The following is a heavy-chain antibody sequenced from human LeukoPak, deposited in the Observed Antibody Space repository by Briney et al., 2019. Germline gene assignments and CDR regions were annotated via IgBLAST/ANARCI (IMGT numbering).Heavy chain of an antibody. CDR2: INPNSGGT. Sequence: ASVKVSCKASGYTFTGYYMHWVRQAPGQGLEWMGWINPNSGGTNYAQKFQGRVTMTRDTSISTAYMELSRLRSDDTAVYYCARESSSAYYNGSGRDYYFDYWGQGTLVTVSS. V-gene: IGHV1-2*02. J-gene: IGHJ4*02. D-gene: IGHD3-10*01. CDR1: GYTFTGYY. CDR3: ARESSSAYYNGSGRDYYFDY.